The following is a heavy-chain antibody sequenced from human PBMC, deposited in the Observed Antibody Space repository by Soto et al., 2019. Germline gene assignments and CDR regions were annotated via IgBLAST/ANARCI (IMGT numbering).Heavy chain of an antibody. CDR2: MYNTGST. CDR3: ARDPWGYCGADCCPLDGWRKANRSTFDS. D-gene: IGHD2-21*02. Sequence: LSLTCTVSGGSISSYYWSWIRQPPGKGLEWIGYMYNTGSTIYNPSLKSRVTISVDTSKNQFSLKLNSVTAADTAVYYCARDPWGYCGADCCPLDGWRKANRSTFDS. V-gene: IGHV4-59*01. J-gene: IGHJ5*01. CDR1: GGSISSYY.